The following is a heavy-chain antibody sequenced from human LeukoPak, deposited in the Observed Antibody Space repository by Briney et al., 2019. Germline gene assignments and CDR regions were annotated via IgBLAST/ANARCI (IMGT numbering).Heavy chain of an antibody. CDR2: IKSKTDGGTT. D-gene: IGHD2-8*01. CDR1: GFTFSNAW. V-gene: IGHV3-15*01. J-gene: IGHJ5*02. CDR3: TTNTVLMVYASRFDP. Sequence: GGSLRLSCAASGFTFSNAWMSWVRQAPGKGLEWVGRIKSKTDGGTTDYAAPVKGRFTISRDDSKNTLYLQMNSLKTEDTAVYYCTTNTVLMVYASRFDPWGQGTLVTVSS.